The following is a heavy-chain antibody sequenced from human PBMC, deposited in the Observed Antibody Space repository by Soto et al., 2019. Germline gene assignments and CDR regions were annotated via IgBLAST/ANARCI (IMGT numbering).Heavy chain of an antibody. V-gene: IGHV3-23*01. Sequence: GGSLRLSCAASGFTFSSYAMSWVRQAPGKGLEWVSAISGSGGSTYYADSVKGRFTISIDNSKNTLYLQMNSLRAEDTAVYYCAKEVTRDYDFGSGRFDYWGQGALVTLSS. CDR2: ISGSGGST. CDR3: AKEVTRDYDFGSGRFDY. J-gene: IGHJ4*02. CDR1: GFTFSSYA. D-gene: IGHD3-3*01.